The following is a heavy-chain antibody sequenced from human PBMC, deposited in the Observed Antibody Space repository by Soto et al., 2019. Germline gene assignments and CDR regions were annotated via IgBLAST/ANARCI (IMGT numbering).Heavy chain of an antibody. D-gene: IGHD6-6*01. CDR3: ARISSPGYFDS. Sequence: GGSLRLSCAASGFPFSSHWMTWVRQAPGKGLEWVAYIKPDGSAKQYVDSVMGRFTLSRDNTRSSLSLQMNTLRVEDSAVYYCARISSPGYFDSWGQGTLVTVSS. J-gene: IGHJ4*02. CDR1: GFPFSSHW. V-gene: IGHV3-7*05. CDR2: IKPDGSAK.